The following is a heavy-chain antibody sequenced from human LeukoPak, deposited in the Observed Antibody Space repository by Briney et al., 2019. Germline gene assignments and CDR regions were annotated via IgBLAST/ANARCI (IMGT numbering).Heavy chain of an antibody. CDR3: ARQGYSGHSQGAADY. D-gene: IGHD4-23*01. J-gene: IGHJ4*02. CDR1: GYTFSIYG. CDR2: ISVYNGNT. Sequence: ASVRVSCKASGYTFSIYGFSWVRQAPGQGLEWMGWISVYNGNTYYAQKFQGRVTMTTDTSTSTAHMELRSLRSDGTAVYYCARQGYSGHSQGAADYWGQGTLVTVSS. V-gene: IGHV1-18*01.